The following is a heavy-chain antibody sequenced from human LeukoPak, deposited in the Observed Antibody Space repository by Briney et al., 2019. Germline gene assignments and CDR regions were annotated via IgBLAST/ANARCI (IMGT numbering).Heavy chain of an antibody. CDR1: GGSISSGSYY. D-gene: IGHD3-22*01. V-gene: IGHV4-61*02. CDR2: IYTSGST. Sequence: SESLSLTCTVSGGSISSGSYYWSWIRQPAGKGLEWIGRIYTSGSTNYNPSLKSRVTISVDTSKNQFSLKLSSVTAADTAVYYCARELYYDSSGYYFSFDYWGQGTLVTVSS. CDR3: ARELYYDSSGYYFSFDY. J-gene: IGHJ4*02.